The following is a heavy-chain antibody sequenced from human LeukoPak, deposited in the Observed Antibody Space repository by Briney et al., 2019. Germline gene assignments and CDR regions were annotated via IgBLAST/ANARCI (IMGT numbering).Heavy chain of an antibody. CDR3: AKRAMIVVVTPDY. Sequence: GGSLRLSCAASGFTSSSYAMSWVRQVPGKGLEWVSAISGSGGSTYYADSVKGRFTISRDNSKNTLYLQMNSLRAEDTAVYYCAKRAMIVVVTPDYWGQGTLVTVSS. CDR2: ISGSGGST. CDR1: GFTSSSYA. D-gene: IGHD3-22*01. V-gene: IGHV3-23*01. J-gene: IGHJ4*02.